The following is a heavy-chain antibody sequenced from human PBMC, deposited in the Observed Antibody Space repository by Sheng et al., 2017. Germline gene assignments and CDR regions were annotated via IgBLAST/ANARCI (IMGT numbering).Heavy chain of an antibody. CDR3: ARGSGYSYYYDMGV. J-gene: IGHJ6*02. Sequence: QVQLVESGGGVVQPGRSLRLSCAASGLTFSSSAMHWVRQAPGKGLEWVAVISYDGSNKYYADSVKGRFTISRDNSKNTLYLQMNSLRAEDTAVYYCARGSGYSYYYDMGVWGQGTTVTVSS. D-gene: IGHD3-3*01. CDR2: ISYDGSNK. V-gene: IGHV3-30*04. CDR1: GLTFSSSA.